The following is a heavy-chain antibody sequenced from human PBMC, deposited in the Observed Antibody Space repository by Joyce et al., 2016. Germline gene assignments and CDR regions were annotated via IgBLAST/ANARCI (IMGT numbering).Heavy chain of an antibody. CDR1: GGSMYNYY. CDR3: ARVCIGGGSCADY. Sequence: QVQLQESGPGLVNASETLSPTCNVSGGSMYNYYWSSISKPPGKGLEWVGYVPYTGSATYNPPIKSRLAISVDLSKNRFSLKMTSVTAADTAMYYCARVCIGGGSCADYLGQGILVTGSS. D-gene: IGHD2-15*01. V-gene: IGHV4-59*01. CDR2: VPYTGSA. J-gene: IGHJ4*02.